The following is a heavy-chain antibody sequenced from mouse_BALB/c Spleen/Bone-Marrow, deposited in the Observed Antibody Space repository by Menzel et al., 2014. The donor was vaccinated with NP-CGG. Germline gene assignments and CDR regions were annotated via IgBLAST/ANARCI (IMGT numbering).Heavy chain of an antibody. CDR3: ARSGAYGYVWFAY. Sequence: VQLQQSGAELVRPGTSVKVSCKASGYAFTNYLIEWVKQRPGQGLEWIGVINPGSGGTNYNEKFKGKATLTADKSSSTAYMQLSSLTSDDSAVYFCARSGAYGYVWFAYWGQGTLVTVSA. CDR2: INPGSGGT. V-gene: IGHV1-54*01. CDR1: GYAFTNYL. D-gene: IGHD2-2*01. J-gene: IGHJ3*01.